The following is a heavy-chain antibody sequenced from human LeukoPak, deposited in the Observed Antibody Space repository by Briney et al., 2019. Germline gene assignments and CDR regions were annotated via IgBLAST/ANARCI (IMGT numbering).Heavy chain of an antibody. V-gene: IGHV1-18*01. CDR2: ISGYNGNT. Sequence: ASVKVSCKASDYTFSSYGISWVRQAPGQGLEWMGWISGYNGNTEYAQKLQGRVTMTTDTSTSTAYMELRSLRSDDTAVYYCVRDRGGYSYCPEFFDNWGQGTLVTVSS. CDR3: VRDRGGYSYCPEFFDN. J-gene: IGHJ4*02. CDR1: DYTFSSYG. D-gene: IGHD5-18*01.